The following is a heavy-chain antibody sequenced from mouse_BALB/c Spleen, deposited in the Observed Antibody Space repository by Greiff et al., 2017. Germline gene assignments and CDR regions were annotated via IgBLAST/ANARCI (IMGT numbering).Heavy chain of an antibody. D-gene: IGHD2-1*01. V-gene: IGHV1-67*01. CDR2: ISTYYGNT. J-gene: IGHJ2*01. CDR3: ARERGNYAYFDY. CDR1: GYTFTDYA. Sequence: QVQLQQSGPELVRPGVSVKISCKGSGYTFTDYAMHWVKQSHAKCLEWIGVISTYYGNTNYNQKFKGKATMTVDKSSSTAYMELARLTSEDSAIYYCARERGNYAYFDYWGQGTTLTVSS.